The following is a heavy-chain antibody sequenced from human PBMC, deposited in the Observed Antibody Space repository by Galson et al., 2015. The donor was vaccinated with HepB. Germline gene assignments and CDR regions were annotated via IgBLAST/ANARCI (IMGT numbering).Heavy chain of an antibody. CDR3: ARVAYDFWSGYHGYYFDY. CDR2: ISSSSSTI. CDR1: GFTFSSYS. D-gene: IGHD3-3*01. J-gene: IGHJ4*02. V-gene: IGHV3-48*01. Sequence: SLRLSCAASGFTFSSYSMNWVRQAPGKGLEWVSYISSSSSTIYYADSVKGRFTISRDNAKNSLYLQMNSLRAEDTAVYYCARVAYDFWSGYHGYYFDYWGQGTLVTVSS.